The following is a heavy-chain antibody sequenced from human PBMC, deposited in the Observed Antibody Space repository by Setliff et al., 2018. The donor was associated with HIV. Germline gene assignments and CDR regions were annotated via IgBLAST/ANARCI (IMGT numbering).Heavy chain of an antibody. CDR2: MNPNSGNT. CDR3: ARDVKPGDFDY. CDR1: GYTFTNYD. J-gene: IGHJ4*02. V-gene: IGHV1-8*02. D-gene: IGHD3-10*01. Sequence: ASVKVSCKASGYTFTNYDINWVRQDTGQGIEWMGWMNPNSGNTGYAQKFKGRVTMTRNTSISTAYMELSSLRSEDTAVYYCARDVKPGDFDYWGQGTLVTVSS.